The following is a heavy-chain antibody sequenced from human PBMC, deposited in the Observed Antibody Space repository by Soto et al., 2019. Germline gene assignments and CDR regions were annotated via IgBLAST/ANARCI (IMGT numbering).Heavy chain of an antibody. Sequence: PGGSLRLSCASSGFTFSNAWMSWVRQAPGKGLEWVGRIKSKTDGGTTDYAAPVKGRFTISRDDSKNTLYLQMNSLKTEDTAVYYCTTDLDYYDSSGPHYWGQGTLVTVSS. CDR3: TTDLDYYDSSGPHY. J-gene: IGHJ4*02. CDR2: IKSKTDGGTT. D-gene: IGHD3-22*01. CDR1: GFTFSNAW. V-gene: IGHV3-15*01.